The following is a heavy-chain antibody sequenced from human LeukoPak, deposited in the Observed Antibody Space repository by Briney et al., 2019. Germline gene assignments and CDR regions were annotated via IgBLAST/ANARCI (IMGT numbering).Heavy chain of an antibody. J-gene: IGHJ4*02. CDR1: GDSISNYY. D-gene: IGHD6-19*01. Sequence: SETLSLTCTVSGDSISNYYWSWIRQPPGKGLEWIGYFSSSGSTSYNPSLESRVTISVDTSKNQFSLKLSSVTAADTAVYYCARGLAAVAGPYYFDYWGQGTLVTVSS. CDR3: ARGLAAVAGPYYFDY. CDR2: FSSSGST. V-gene: IGHV4-59*01.